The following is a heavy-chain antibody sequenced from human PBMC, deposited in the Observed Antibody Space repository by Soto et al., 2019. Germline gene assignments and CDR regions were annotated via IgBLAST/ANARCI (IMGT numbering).Heavy chain of an antibody. CDR2: ISSRSSRI. Sequence: GGSLRLSCAASGFSFSSHSFNWVRQAPGQGLEWVAYISSRSSRILYADSVRGRFVISRDNALNSLYLQMNSPRDEDTAIYYCARERGEYDSGWYIDRWGQGTPVTVSS. CDR3: ARERGEYDSGWYIDR. J-gene: IGHJ5*02. CDR1: GFSFSSHS. V-gene: IGHV3-21*06. D-gene: IGHD6-19*01.